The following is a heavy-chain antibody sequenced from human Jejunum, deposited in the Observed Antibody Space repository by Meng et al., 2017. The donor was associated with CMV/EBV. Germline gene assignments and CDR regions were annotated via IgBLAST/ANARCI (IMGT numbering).Heavy chain of an antibody. V-gene: IGHV3-30*02. J-gene: IGHJ4*02. CDR3: AKDKGVTTLDY. CDR2: IRNDGSNK. CDR1: GISFSISG. D-gene: IGHD1/OR15-1a*01. Sequence: VLLVESGGGVVQPGESLRLSCEASGISFSISGMHWVRQAPGKGLEWVAFIRNDGSNKYYADSVTGRFTISRDNSKNTVYLQMNSLTTEDTAVYYCAKDKGVTTLDYWGQGTLVTVSS.